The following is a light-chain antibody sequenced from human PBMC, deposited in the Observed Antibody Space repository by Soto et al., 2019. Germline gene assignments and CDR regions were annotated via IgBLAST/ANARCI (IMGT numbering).Light chain of an antibody. V-gene: IGKV3-20*01. CDR1: QSVSSSY. J-gene: IGKJ1*01. CDR2: GAS. CDR3: QHYDNSGWT. Sequence: EIVLKKSPSTLSLSPEERAPLSCRASQSVSSSYLAWYQQKPGQAPRLLIYGASSRATGIPDRFSGSGSGTDFTLTISRLEPEDLAVYYCQHYDNSGWTCGQGTIVDI.